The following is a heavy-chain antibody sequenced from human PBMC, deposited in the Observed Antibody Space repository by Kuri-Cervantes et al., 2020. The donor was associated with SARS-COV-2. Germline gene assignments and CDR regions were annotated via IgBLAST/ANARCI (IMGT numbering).Heavy chain of an antibody. CDR1: GGSITSNGHY. CDR3: ARHRRTGQQGGFGY. CDR2: VYHSGAA. Sequence: SETLSLTCTVSGGSITSNGHYWGWIRQSPGKGLEWIGNVYHSGAAYYNPSLRSRVTMAVDASKSQYSLRLTSVTAADTAVYYCARHRRTGQQGGFGYWGQGTQVTVSS. J-gene: IGHJ4*02. D-gene: IGHD3-16*01. V-gene: IGHV4-39*01.